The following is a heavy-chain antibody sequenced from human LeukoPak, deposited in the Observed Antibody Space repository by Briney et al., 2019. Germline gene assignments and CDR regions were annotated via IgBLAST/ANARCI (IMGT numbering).Heavy chain of an antibody. D-gene: IGHD3-16*02. Sequence: PGGSLRLSCAASGFTFSSYSMNWVRQAPGKGLEWVSSISSSGSHMYYADSVKGRFTIFRDNAKNSLYLQMNSLRAEDTAVYYCARLTFGGVIGFDYWGQGTLVTVSS. V-gene: IGHV3-21*01. CDR3: ARLTFGGVIGFDY. CDR2: ISSSGSHM. CDR1: GFTFSSYS. J-gene: IGHJ4*02.